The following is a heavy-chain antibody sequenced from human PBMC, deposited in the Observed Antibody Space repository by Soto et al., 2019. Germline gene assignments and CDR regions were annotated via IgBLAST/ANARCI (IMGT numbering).Heavy chain of an antibody. J-gene: IGHJ4*02. V-gene: IGHV4-31*03. Sequence: QVQLQESGPGLVKPSQTLSLTCTVSGGSISSGGYYWSWIRQHPGKGLEWIGYIYYSGSTYYNPSLKSRVTISVDTSKNQFSLKLSSVTAADTAVYYCARANAWIQLGEVPGNFDYWGQGTLVTVSS. CDR3: ARANAWIQLGEVPGNFDY. CDR1: GGSISSGGYY. CDR2: IYYSGST. D-gene: IGHD5-18*01.